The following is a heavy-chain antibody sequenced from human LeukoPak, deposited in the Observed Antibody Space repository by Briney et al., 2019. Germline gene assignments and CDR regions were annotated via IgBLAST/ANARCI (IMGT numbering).Heavy chain of an antibody. V-gene: IGHV3-48*03. Sequence: GGSLRLSCAASGITFSNYEMNWVRQAPGKGLEWVSYISSRGTTTHYADSVKGRFIISRDNAENSLCLQMNSLRVEDTALYHCVRDRGTATVRSFDIWGQGTMVTVSS. J-gene: IGHJ3*02. CDR1: GITFSNYE. CDR3: VRDRGTATVRSFDI. D-gene: IGHD4-17*01. CDR2: ISSRGTTT.